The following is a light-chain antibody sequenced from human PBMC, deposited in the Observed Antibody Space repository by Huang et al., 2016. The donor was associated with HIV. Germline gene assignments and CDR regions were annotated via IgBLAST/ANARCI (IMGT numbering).Light chain of an antibody. CDR1: QGLSSN. CDR2: GAS. J-gene: IGKJ1*01. CDR3: QQYNNWPRGG. V-gene: IGKV3-15*01. Sequence: IVMTQSPATLSVSLGDRATLSCRARQGLSSNLAVYQQKPGQAPRLLRYGASTRSNGVPARFNGSGSGTEFTLTISRLQSEDFAVYYCQQYNNWPRGGFGQGTRVDIK.